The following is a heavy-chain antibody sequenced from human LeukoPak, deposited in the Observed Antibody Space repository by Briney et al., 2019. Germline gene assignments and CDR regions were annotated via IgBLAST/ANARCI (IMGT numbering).Heavy chain of an antibody. V-gene: IGHV3-21*01. D-gene: IGHD2-21*01. J-gene: IGHJ4*02. Sequence: GGSLRLSCAASGFTFSSYSMNWVRQAPGKGLEWVSSISSSSSYIYYADSVKGRFTISRDNAKNSLYLQMNSLRAEDTAVYYCVSPTPYCGGDCYLGPFDYWGQGTLVTVSS. CDR1: GFTFSSYS. CDR2: ISSSSSYI. CDR3: VSPTPYCGGDCYLGPFDY.